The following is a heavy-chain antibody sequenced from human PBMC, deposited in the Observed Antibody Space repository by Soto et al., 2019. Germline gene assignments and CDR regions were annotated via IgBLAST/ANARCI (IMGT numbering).Heavy chain of an antibody. CDR1: GGSISSGGYY. J-gene: IGHJ4*02. CDR3: ARVTPDSSGYYEDY. V-gene: IGHV4-31*03. D-gene: IGHD3-22*01. Sequence: TLSLTCTVSGGSISSGGYYWSWIRQHPGKGLEWIGYIYYSGSTYYNPSLKSRVTISVDTSKNQFSLKLSSVTAADTAVYYCARVTPDSSGYYEDYWGQGTLVTVSS. CDR2: IYYSGST.